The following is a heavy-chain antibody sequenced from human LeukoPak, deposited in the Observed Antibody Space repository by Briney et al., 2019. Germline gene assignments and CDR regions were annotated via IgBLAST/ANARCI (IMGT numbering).Heavy chain of an antibody. D-gene: IGHD2-2*01. Sequence: PSETLSLTCTVSGGSISSSSYYWGWIRQPPGKGLEWIGSIYYSGSTYYNPSLKSRVTLSVDTSKNQFSLKLSSVTAADTAVYYCARTNQPFDYWGQGTLVTVSS. J-gene: IGHJ4*02. CDR1: GGSISSSSYY. CDR2: IYYSGST. V-gene: IGHV4-39*01. CDR3: ARTNQPFDY.